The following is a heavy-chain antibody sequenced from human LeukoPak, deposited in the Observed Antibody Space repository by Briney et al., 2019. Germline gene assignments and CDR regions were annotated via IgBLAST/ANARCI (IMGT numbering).Heavy chain of an antibody. V-gene: IGHV3-23*01. D-gene: IGHD5-12*01. CDR1: GFTFSSYG. CDR3: AREAALRD. J-gene: IGHJ4*02. CDR2: ISGSRGST. Sequence: GESLRLSCAASGFTFSSYGMSWVRQAQGKGLEWVSGISGSRGSTYYADSVKGRYTISRDNTKNSLYLQMNSLRAEDTAVYYCAREAALRDWGQGTLVTVS.